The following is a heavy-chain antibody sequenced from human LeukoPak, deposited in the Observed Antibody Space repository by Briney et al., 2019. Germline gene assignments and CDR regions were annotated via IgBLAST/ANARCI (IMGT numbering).Heavy chain of an antibody. CDR3: ARRTAGYPFDY. Sequence: SETLSLTCTVSGGSISSGSYYWSWIRQPPGKGLEWIGSIYYSGSTNYNPSLKGRVTISVDTSKNQFSLKLSFVTAADTAVYHCARRTAGYPFDYWGQGTLVTVSS. J-gene: IGHJ4*02. V-gene: IGHV4-39*01. CDR1: GGSISSGSYY. D-gene: IGHD5-12*01. CDR2: IYYSGST.